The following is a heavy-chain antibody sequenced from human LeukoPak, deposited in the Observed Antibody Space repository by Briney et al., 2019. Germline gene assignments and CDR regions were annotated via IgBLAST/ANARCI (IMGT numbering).Heavy chain of an antibody. Sequence: PGGSLRLSCAASGFTFSFHWMSWVRQAPGKGLEWVASIRPDGTEKYYLDSVKGRFTISKDNAKDSLFLQMNSLRGEDTAVYYCARLQGAYTTYDYWGQGTLVIVSS. CDR1: GFTFSFHW. CDR2: IRPDGTEK. CDR3: ARLQGAYTTYDY. J-gene: IGHJ4*02. D-gene: IGHD2/OR15-2a*01. V-gene: IGHV3-7*01.